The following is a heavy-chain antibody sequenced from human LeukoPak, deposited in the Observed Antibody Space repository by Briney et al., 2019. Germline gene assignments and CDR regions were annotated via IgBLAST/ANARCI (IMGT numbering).Heavy chain of an antibody. CDR2: INPNNGDT. V-gene: IGHV1-2*07. D-gene: IGHD6-13*01. J-gene: IGHJ4*02. CDR1: GYTFSGYY. Sequence: ASVKVSCKASGYTFSGYYLHWLRQAPGQGPEWMGWINPNNGDTNYEDKFRGRVTMTRDTSISTVYMELSRLTYDDTAVYFCARSLGSSFSFYFDSWGQGTLVTVSS. CDR3: ARSLGSSFSFYFDS.